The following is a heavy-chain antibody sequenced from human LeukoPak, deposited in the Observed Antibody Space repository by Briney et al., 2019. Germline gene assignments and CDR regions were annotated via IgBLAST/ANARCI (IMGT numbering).Heavy chain of an antibody. J-gene: IGHJ3*02. Sequence: GASVKVSCKASRGTFSSYAISWVRQAPGQGLEWMGGIIPIFGTANYAQNFQGRVTITADKSTSTAYMELSSLRSEDTAVYYCARNVGGKIAFDIWGQGTMVAVSS. CDR2: IIPIFGTA. CDR3: ARNVGGKIAFDI. V-gene: IGHV1-69*06. CDR1: RGTFSSYA. D-gene: IGHD1-26*01.